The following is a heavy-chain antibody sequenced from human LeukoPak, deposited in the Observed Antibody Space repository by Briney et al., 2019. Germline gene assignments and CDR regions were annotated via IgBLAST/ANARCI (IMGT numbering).Heavy chain of an antibody. J-gene: IGHJ5*02. CDR1: GGSFSGYY. CDR3: VRSGIKEDSSASVCFDP. CDR2: ISHSGYT. V-gene: IGHV4-34*01. D-gene: IGHD6-6*01. Sequence: PSETLSLTCALYGGSFSGYYWIWVRHPPGKGLEWIGEISHSGYTHYNPSLKSRVTISLDESENQFSLKLRSVTAADTAVYYCVRSGIKEDSSASVCFDPWGQGTLVTVSS.